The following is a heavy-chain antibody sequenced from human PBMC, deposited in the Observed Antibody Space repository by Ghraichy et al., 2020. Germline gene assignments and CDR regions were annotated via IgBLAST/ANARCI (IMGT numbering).Heavy chain of an antibody. D-gene: IGHD3-9*01. V-gene: IGHV4-31*03. CDR1: DGSINTGGYY. CDR3: ARLVDGRVYFDL. Sequence: SETLSLTCTVSDGSINTGGYYWSWIRKHPGKGLEWIGYIKYSGDTYYNPSLKSRVTISGDTSKNQFSLKLSSVTAADTAVYYCARLVDGRVYFDLWGRGTLVTVSS. J-gene: IGHJ2*01. CDR2: IKYSGDT.